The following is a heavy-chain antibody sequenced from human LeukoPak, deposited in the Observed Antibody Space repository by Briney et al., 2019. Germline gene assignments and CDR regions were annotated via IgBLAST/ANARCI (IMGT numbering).Heavy chain of an antibody. CDR2: ISSGSGSI. V-gene: IGHV3-48*01. J-gene: IGHJ4*02. Sequence: PGGSLRLSCAASGFTFSSFRMIWVRQAPGKGLEWLSYISSGSGSIYYADSVKGRFTISRDNAKNSLYLQMNSLRAEDTAVYYCARKRESSSSWYGGLAYWGQGTLVTVSS. CDR3: ARKRESSSSWYGGLAY. D-gene: IGHD6-13*01. CDR1: GFTFSSFR.